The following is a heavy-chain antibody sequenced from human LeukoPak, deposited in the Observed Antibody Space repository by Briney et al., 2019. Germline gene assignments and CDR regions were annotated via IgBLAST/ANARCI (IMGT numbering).Heavy chain of an antibody. D-gene: IGHD3-16*01. Sequence: GGSLRLSCAASGFTVSSNYMSWVRQAPGKGLEWVSVLYSGGSTYADSVKGRFTISRDNSKNTLYLQMNSLRVDDTAVYFCARDWGNINVYYFDYWGQGTQVTVSS. CDR1: GFTVSSNY. J-gene: IGHJ4*02. CDR3: ARDWGNINVYYFDY. V-gene: IGHV3-66*01. CDR2: LYSGGST.